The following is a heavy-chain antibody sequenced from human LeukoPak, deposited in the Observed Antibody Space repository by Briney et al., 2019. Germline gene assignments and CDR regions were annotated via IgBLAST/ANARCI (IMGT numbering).Heavy chain of an antibody. CDR2: TYYRSKLYK. J-gene: IGHJ4*02. CDR3: AGTHTIPYYFDY. CDR1: GDIFSSNSAA. D-gene: IGHD3-9*01. Sequence: SQTLSLTCAISGDIFSSNSAAWNWSRQSPSRGLEWLERTYYRSKLYKDYAGAVKNRITINPDTSKNEISLQLNSVTPEDTAVYYCAGTHTIPYYFDYWGQGTLVTVSS. V-gene: IGHV6-1*01.